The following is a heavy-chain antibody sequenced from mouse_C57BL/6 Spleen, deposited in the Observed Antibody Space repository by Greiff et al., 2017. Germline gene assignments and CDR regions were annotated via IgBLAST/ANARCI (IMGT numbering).Heavy chain of an antibody. CDR1: GYSITSGYD. CDR2: ISYSGST. Sequence: EVKLVEPGPGIVKPSQSLSLTCTVTGYSITSGYDWHWIRHFPGNKLEWMGYISYSGSTNYNQSLNSRISITHDTSKNHFFLTLNSVTTEATATYYCASHYHYAMDYWGQGTSVTVSS. V-gene: IGHV3-1*01. CDR3: ASHYHYAMDY. J-gene: IGHJ4*01. D-gene: IGHD5-5*01.